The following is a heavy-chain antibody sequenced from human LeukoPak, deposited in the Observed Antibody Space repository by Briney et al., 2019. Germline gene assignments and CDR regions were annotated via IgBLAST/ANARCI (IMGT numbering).Heavy chain of an antibody. D-gene: IGHD3-22*01. CDR2: LNYGGST. V-gene: IGHV4-39*01. CDR1: GDSINTSSCY. J-gene: IGHJ4*02. Sequence: SETLSLTCTVSGDSINTSSCYWGWIRQPPGKELEWIGTLNYGGSTYYNPSLKTRVTISVDTSKNQFSLRLHSVTAADTAVYYCARHAYYYESSGYFYPFHYWGQGTLLTVSS. CDR3: ARHAYYYESSGYFYPFHY.